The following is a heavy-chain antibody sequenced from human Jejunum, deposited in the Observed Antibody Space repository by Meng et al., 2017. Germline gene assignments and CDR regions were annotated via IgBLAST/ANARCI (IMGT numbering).Heavy chain of an antibody. D-gene: IGHD6-13*01. CDR3: ARVSREANAWYDY. J-gene: IGHJ4*02. CDR1: GYSFTNYY. Sequence: ASVKVSCKASGYSFTNYYIHWVRQAPGQGLEWMGQSNPYSGDTKYSQKFKGRVSMTRDTSITTAYMELNSLRSDDTAVYYCARVSREANAWYDYWGQGTLVTVSS. V-gene: IGHV1-2*06. CDR2: SNPYSGDT.